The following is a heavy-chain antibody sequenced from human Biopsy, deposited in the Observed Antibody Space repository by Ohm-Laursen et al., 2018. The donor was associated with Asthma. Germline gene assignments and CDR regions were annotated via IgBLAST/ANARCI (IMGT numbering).Heavy chain of an antibody. J-gene: IGHJ4*02. CDR1: GFTFSSYS. CDR2: ISSSSSTI. CDR3: ARPRWGPYGY. D-gene: IGHD4-17*01. Sequence: SLRLSCSAFGFTFSSYSMNWVRQAPGKGLEWVSYISSSSSTIYYADSVKGRFTISRDNAKNPLYLQMNSLRDEDTAVYYCARPRWGPYGYWGQGTLVTVSS. V-gene: IGHV3-48*02.